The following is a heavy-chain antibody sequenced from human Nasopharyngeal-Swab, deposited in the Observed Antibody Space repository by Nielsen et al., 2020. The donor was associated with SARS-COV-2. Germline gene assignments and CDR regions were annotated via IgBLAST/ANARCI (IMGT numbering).Heavy chain of an antibody. D-gene: IGHD6-19*01. CDR1: GFTFSSYW. CDR2: INSDGSST. V-gene: IGHV3-74*01. J-gene: IGHJ6*02. Sequence: GESLKISCAASGFTFSSYWMHWVRQAPGKGLVWVSRINSDGSSTSYADSVKGRFTISRENAKNSLYLQMNSLRAGDTAVYYCARASVAGTYYYYYGMDVWGQGTTVTVSS. CDR3: ARASVAGTYYYYYGMDV.